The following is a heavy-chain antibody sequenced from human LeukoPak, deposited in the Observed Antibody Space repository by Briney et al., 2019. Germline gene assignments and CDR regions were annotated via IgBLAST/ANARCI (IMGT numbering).Heavy chain of an antibody. Sequence: PGGSLRLSCAASGLTYNNYVMRWVREAPGKGLQCVSAMSGSGTDAYYADSVKGRFTISRDNFKNTMYLQMSSLRAEDSAVFYCAKRSGDDPHRNGMDVWGQGTTVTVSS. CDR3: AKRSGDDPHRNGMDV. D-gene: IGHD4-17*01. CDR2: MSGSGTDA. CDR1: GLTYNNYV. J-gene: IGHJ6*02. V-gene: IGHV3-23*01.